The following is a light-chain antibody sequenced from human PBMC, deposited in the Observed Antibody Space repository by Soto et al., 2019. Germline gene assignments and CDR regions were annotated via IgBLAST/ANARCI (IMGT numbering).Light chain of an antibody. CDR1: QSISTE. J-gene: IGKJ2*01. CDR2: SAS. CDR3: QQGHNWPLT. V-gene: IGKV3-15*01. Sequence: EIVMTKSPATLSVSPGERATLSCRASQSISTELAWYQQKPGQPPRLLIYSASTRATGVPARFTGSGSGSEFTLTISGPQSEDFAVYYCQQGHNWPLTFGQGTRLEI.